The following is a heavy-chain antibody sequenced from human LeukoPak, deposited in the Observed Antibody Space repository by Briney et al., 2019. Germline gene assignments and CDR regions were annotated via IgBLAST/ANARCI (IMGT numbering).Heavy chain of an antibody. CDR1: GFTFSSYE. V-gene: IGHV3-48*03. J-gene: IGHJ6*03. CDR2: ISSSGSTI. CDR3: ARDHYDSSGYYPNYMDV. Sequence: GGSLRLSCAASGFTFSSYEMNWVRQAPGKGLEWVSYISSSGSTIYYADSVKGRFTISRDNAKNSLYLQMNSLRAEDTALYYCARDHYDSSGYYPNYMDVWGKGTTVTVSS. D-gene: IGHD3-22*01.